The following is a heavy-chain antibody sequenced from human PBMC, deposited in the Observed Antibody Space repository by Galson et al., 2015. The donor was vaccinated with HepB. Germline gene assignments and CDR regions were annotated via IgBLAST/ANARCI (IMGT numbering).Heavy chain of an antibody. CDR3: ARRGGSRLTATFDL. J-gene: IGHJ4*02. D-gene: IGHD2-15*01. CDR2: INHIGGT. Sequence: ETLSLTCAVSGGSFSGLYWTWIRQSPDKGLEWIGEINHIGGTNYNPSLKSRATLSVDTSRKQFSLKLRSLNAADTAVCYCARRGGSRLTATFDLWGQGVVVTVSS. CDR1: GGSFSGLY. V-gene: IGHV4-34*01.